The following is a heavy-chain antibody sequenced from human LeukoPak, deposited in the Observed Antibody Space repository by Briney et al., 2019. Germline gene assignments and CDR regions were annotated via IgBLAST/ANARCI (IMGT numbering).Heavy chain of an antibody. J-gene: IGHJ2*01. D-gene: IGHD4-17*01. CDR2: INQERREK. V-gene: IGHV3-7*01. CDR3: AALRGLQNWYFDL. Sequence: PGGPLRLSCAASGFTYSSYWMRWVREAPGKGLEWVANINQERREKHHVDSVKGRFTIYRDNAKISLYLQMNSLRDEDTAVYDCAALRGLQNWYFDLWGRGTLVTVSS. CDR1: GFTYSSYW.